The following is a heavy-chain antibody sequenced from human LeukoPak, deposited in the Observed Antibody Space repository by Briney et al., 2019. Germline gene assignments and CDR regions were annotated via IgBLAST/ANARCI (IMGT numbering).Heavy chain of an antibody. Sequence: PGGSLRLSCAASEFTFSSYAMHWVRQAPGKGLEWVAVISYDGSSKYYADSVKGRFSISRDNSKNSLYLQMNSLRSEDTAMYYCAKESGKFDYWGQGTLVAVSS. CDR3: AKESGKFDY. J-gene: IGHJ4*02. CDR2: ISYDGSSK. CDR1: EFTFSSYA. V-gene: IGHV3-30-3*01.